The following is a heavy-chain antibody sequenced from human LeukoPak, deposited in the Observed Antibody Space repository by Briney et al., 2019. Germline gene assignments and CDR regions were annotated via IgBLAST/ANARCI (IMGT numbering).Heavy chain of an antibody. CDR1: GGSISSYY. J-gene: IGHJ4*02. CDR2: IYYSGST. CDR3: ARGDTAMATPYFDY. V-gene: IGHV4-59*01. D-gene: IGHD5-18*01. Sequence: PSETLSLTCTVSGGSISSYYWSWIRQPPGKGLEWIGYIYYSGSTNYNPSLKSRVTISVDTSKNQSSLKLSSVTAADTAVYYCARGDTAMATPYFDYWGQGTLVTVSS.